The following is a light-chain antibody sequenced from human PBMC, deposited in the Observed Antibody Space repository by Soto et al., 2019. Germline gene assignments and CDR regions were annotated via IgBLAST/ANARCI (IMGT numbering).Light chain of an antibody. CDR3: QQYNNWPYT. CDR1: PISSN. CDR2: GAS. J-gene: IGKJ2*01. Sequence: VVTQSPASLSVSPGDRVTISCRAGPISSNLAWHQQRPGQAPRLLIYGASVRATGVPARFSGSGSGTEFTLTINGLQSEDYAVYFCQQYNNWPYTFGQGTKVDIK. V-gene: IGKV3-15*01.